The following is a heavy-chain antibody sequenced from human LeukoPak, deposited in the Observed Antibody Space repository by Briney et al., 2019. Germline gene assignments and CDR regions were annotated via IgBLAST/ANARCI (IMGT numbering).Heavy chain of an antibody. D-gene: IGHD2-8*02. CDR1: GGSFSGYY. V-gene: IGHV4-34*01. Sequence: SETLSLTCAVYGGSFSGYYWSWIRQPPGKGLEWIGEINHSGSANSNPSLKSRVTISVDTSKNQFSLKLSSVTAADTAVYYCARIGVSTGWTFDYWGQGTLVTVSP. CDR3: ARIGVSTGWTFDY. J-gene: IGHJ4*02. CDR2: INHSGSA.